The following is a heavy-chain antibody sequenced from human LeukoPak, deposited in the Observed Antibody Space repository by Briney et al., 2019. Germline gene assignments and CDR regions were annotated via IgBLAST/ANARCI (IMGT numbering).Heavy chain of an antibody. Sequence: SETLSLTCTVSGGSISSGGYYWSWIRQHPGKGLEWIGYIYYSGSPYYNPSLKSRVTISVDTSKNQFSLKLSSVTAADTAVYYCARGDYVWGSYRQGFDYWGQGTLVTVPS. D-gene: IGHD3-16*02. V-gene: IGHV4-31*03. CDR1: GGSISSGGYY. CDR2: IYYSGSP. J-gene: IGHJ4*02. CDR3: ARGDYVWGSYRQGFDY.